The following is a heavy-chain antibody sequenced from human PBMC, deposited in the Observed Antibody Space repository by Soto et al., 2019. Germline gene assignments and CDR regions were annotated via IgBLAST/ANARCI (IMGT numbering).Heavy chain of an antibody. CDR2: INAGNGDT. CDR1: GYTFTSYA. J-gene: IGHJ3*01. Sequence: ASVKVSCKASGYTFTSYAMHWVRQAPGQRLEWMGWINAGNGDTKYPQKFHGRVTITKDTSTDTAYMELSSLRSEDTAVYFCASPTICRDTTCLRGAFVLWGQGTVVTVSS. V-gene: IGHV1-3*01. D-gene: IGHD2-2*01. CDR3: ASPTICRDTTCLRGAFVL.